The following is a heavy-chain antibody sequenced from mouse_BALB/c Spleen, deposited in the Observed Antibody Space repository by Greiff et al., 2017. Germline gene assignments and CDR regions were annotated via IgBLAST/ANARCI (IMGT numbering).Heavy chain of an antibody. CDR3: ARQGLRQDYFDY. CDR1: GFTFSSFG. V-gene: IGHV5-17*02. Sequence: EVHLVESGGGLVQPGGSRKLSCAASGFTFSSFGMHWVRQAPEKGLEWVAYISSGSSTIYYADTVKGRFTLSRDNPKNTLFLQMTSLRSEDTAMYYCARQGLRQDYFDYWGQGTTLTVSS. D-gene: IGHD2-4*01. J-gene: IGHJ2*01. CDR2: ISSGSSTI.